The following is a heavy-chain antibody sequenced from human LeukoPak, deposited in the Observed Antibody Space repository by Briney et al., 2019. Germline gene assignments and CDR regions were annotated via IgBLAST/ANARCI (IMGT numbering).Heavy chain of an antibody. J-gene: IGHJ6*02. CDR2: ISWNSGSI. CDR1: GFTFDDYA. D-gene: IGHD2-2*01. V-gene: IGHV3-9*01. CDR3: AKSTSVRALYYYYGMDV. Sequence: GRSLRLSCAASGFTFDDYAMHWVRQAPGKGLEWVSGISWNSGSIGYADSVKGRFTIPRDNAKNSLYLQMNSLRAEDTALYYCAKSTSVRALYYYYGMDVWGQGTTVTVSS.